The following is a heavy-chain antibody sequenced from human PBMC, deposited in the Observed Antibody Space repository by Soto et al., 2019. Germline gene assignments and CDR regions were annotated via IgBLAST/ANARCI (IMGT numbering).Heavy chain of an antibody. J-gene: IGHJ6*02. CDR3: ARVHPHYDSQYGMDV. CDR2: IYYSGST. V-gene: IGHV4-59*01. CDR1: GGSISSYY. Sequence: SETLSLTCTVSGGSISSYYWSWIRQPPGKGLEWIGYIYYSGSTNYNPSLKSRVTISVDTSKNQFSLKLSSVTAADTAVYYCARVHPHYDSQYGMDVWGQGTTVTVSS. D-gene: IGHD3-22*01.